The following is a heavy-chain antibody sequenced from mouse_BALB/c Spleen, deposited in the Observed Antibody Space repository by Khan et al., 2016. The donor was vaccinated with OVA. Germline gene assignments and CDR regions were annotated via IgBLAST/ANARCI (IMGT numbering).Heavy chain of an antibody. Sequence: DLVKPGASVKLSCKASGYTFTSYWINWIKQRPGQGLEWIGRIGPGSSNAYYNDMFKGKATLTVDTSSNTAYIQLSSLSSEDSAVYFCASENYYSRSCYAMDYWGQGTSVTVSA. CDR1: GYTFTSYW. V-gene: IGHV1S41*01. CDR3: ASENYYSRSCYAMDY. J-gene: IGHJ4*01. CDR2: IGPGSSNA. D-gene: IGHD1-1*01.